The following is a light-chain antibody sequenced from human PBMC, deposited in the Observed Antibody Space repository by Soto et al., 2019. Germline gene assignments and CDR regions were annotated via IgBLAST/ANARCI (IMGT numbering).Light chain of an antibody. J-gene: IGKJ1*01. CDR3: QQLNSYPPA. CDR2: AAS. Sequence: DIQLTQSPSFLSASVGDRVTITCRASQGISSYLAWYQQKPGKAPKLLIYAASTLQSGVPSRFSGSGSGTEFTLTISSLQPEDFATYYCQQLNSYPPAFVQGTRWIS. CDR1: QGISSY. V-gene: IGKV1-9*01.